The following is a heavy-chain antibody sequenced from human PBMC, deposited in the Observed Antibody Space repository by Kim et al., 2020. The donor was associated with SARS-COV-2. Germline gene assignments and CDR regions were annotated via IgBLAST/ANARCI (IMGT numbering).Heavy chain of an antibody. V-gene: IGHV3-7*01. D-gene: IGHD6-19*01. Sequence: GGSLRLSCAASGFTLSSYWMSWVRQAPGKGLEWVANIKQDGSEKYCLDSVKGRFTISRDNAKNSLYLQMNSLRAEDTAMYYCATGYSSGWADALDIWGQ. CDR1: GFTLSSYW. CDR2: IKQDGSEK. J-gene: IGHJ3*02. CDR3: ATGYSSGWADALDI.